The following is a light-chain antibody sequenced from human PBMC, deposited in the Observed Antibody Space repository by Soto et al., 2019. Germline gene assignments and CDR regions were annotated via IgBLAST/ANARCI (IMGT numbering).Light chain of an antibody. CDR1: SSDVGGYNY. J-gene: IGLJ1*01. V-gene: IGLV2-8*01. Sequence: QSVLTQPPSASGSPGQSVTISCTGTSSDVGGYNYVSWYQQHPGKAPKLMIYEVSMRSSGVPDRFSGSNSGNTASLTFSGLQAEDEADYYCSSYAGSKGVFGTGTKVTVL. CDR3: SSYAGSKGV. CDR2: EVS.